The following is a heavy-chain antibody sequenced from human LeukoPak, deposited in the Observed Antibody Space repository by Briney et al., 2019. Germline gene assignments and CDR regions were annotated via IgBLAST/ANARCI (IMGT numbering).Heavy chain of an antibody. Sequence: GGSLRLSCAASGFTFSSYGMHWVRQAPGKGLEWVAFIRYDGSNKYYADSVKGRFTISRDTSKNTLYLQMNSLRAEDTALYYCAKSLSHPYDSSGYHYHDGFDYRGQGTLVTVSS. J-gene: IGHJ4*02. CDR1: GFTFSSYG. CDR3: AKSLSHPYDSSGYHYHDGFDY. D-gene: IGHD3-22*01. V-gene: IGHV3-30*02. CDR2: IRYDGSNK.